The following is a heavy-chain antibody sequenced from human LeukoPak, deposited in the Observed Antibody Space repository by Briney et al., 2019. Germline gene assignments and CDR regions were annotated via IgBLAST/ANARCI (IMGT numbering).Heavy chain of an antibody. D-gene: IGHD1-26*01. V-gene: IGHV3-30*02. CDR1: GFTFSSYG. Sequence: GGSLRLSCAASGFTFSSYGMHWVRQAPGKGLEWVAFIRYDGSNKYYADSVKGRFTISRDNSKNTLYLQMNSLRAEDTAAYYCAKEPQWEPLGFFDYWGQGTLVTVSS. CDR2: IRYDGSNK. J-gene: IGHJ4*02. CDR3: AKEPQWEPLGFFDY.